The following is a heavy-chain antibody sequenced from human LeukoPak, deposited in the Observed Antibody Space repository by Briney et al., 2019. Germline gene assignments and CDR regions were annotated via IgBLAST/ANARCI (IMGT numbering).Heavy chain of an antibody. CDR3: ARDYDSNPTHHIYYYYYYGMDV. D-gene: IGHD4-11*01. V-gene: IGHV3-48*03. Sequence: PGGSLRLSCAASGFTFSSYEMNWVRQAPGKGLEWVSYISSSGSTIYYADSEKGRFTISRDNAKNSLYLQMNSLRAEDTAVYSCARDYDSNPTHHIYYYYYYGMDVWGQGTTVTVSS. CDR1: GFTFSSYE. CDR2: ISSSGSTI. J-gene: IGHJ6*02.